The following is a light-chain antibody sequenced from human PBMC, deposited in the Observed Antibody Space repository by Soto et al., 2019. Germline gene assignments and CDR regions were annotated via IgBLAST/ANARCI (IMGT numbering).Light chain of an antibody. CDR1: QRVSSS. CDR2: GAS. Sequence: EMVLTHSPGTLSLSPGERATLSCRASQRVSSSLAWYQQKPGQAPSLLIYGASTRATGLPDRFSGSGSGTDFTLTISRLEPEDFAVYYCQQYGSSPVTFGQGTKVEMK. J-gene: IGKJ1*01. V-gene: IGKV3-20*01. CDR3: QQYGSSPVT.